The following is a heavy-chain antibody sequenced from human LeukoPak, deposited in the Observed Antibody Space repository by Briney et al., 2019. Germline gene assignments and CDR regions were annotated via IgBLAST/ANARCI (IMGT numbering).Heavy chain of an antibody. Sequence: SETLSLTCAVSGGSISSSNWWSWVRQPPGKGLEWIGEIYHSGSTNYNPSLKSRVTISVDKSKNQFSLKLSSVTAADTAVYYCARVRTAAAGPLDYWGQGTLVTVSS. CDR3: ARVRTAAAGPLDY. J-gene: IGHJ4*02. CDR1: GGSISSSNW. CDR2: IYHSGST. D-gene: IGHD6-13*01. V-gene: IGHV4-4*02.